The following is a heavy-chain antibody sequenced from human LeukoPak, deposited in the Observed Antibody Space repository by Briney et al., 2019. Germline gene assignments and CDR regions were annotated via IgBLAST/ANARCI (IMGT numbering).Heavy chain of an antibody. D-gene: IGHD6-13*01. CDR3: ARQGGSSSSSWSY. CDR1: GGSISSSSYY. Sequence: SETLSLTCTVSGGSISSSSYYWGWIRQPPGKGLEWIGSISYSGSTYYNPSLKSRVTTSVDTSKNQFSLKLSSVTAADTAVYYCARQGGSSSSSWSYWGQGTLVTVSS. V-gene: IGHV4-39*01. CDR2: ISYSGST. J-gene: IGHJ4*02.